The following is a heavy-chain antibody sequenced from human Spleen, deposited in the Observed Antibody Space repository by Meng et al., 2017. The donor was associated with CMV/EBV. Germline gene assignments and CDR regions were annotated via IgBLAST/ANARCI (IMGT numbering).Heavy chain of an antibody. Sequence: GGSLRLSCTASGFTFSVYAMHWVRQAPGKGLEWVSLISYDGGNKYYGDSVRGRFTVPRDNSKNTLYLQMNSLRAEDTAVYYCATRGETTYYFDSWGQGTLVTVSS. CDR1: GFTFSVYA. CDR2: ISYDGGNK. J-gene: IGHJ4*02. CDR3: ATRGETTYYFDS. D-gene: IGHD3-10*01. V-gene: IGHV3-30-3*01.